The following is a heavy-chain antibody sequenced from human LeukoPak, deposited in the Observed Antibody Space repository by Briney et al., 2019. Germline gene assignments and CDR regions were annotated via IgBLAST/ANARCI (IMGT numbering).Heavy chain of an antibody. CDR2: ISYDGSNK. V-gene: IGHV3-30-3*01. CDR1: GFTFSSYA. J-gene: IGHJ3*02. D-gene: IGHD1-26*01. CDR3: ARDSREDDAFDI. Sequence: PGGSLRLSCAASGFTFSSYAMHWVRQAPGKGLEWVAVISYDGSNKYYADSVKGRFTISRDNSKNTLYLQMNSLRAEDTAVYYCARDSREDDAFDIWGQGTMVTVSS.